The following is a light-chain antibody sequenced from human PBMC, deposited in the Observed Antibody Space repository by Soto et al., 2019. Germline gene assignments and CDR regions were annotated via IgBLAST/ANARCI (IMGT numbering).Light chain of an antibody. CDR1: SSDFGDYNY. V-gene: IGLV2-14*01. CDR3: SSYAASRTRV. CDR2: GVS. Sequence: QSVLTQPASVSGSPGQSITITCTGTSSDFGDYNYVSWYQHHPDKAPKLIIFGVSNRPSGVSNRFSASKSGNTASLTISGLQVDDEADYYCSSYAASRTRVFGTWTKVTVL. J-gene: IGLJ1*01.